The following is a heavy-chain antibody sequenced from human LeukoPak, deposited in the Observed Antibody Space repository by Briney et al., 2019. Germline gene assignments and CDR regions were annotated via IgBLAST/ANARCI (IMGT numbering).Heavy chain of an antibody. D-gene: IGHD1-26*01. Sequence: GGSLRLSCVASGFTFSSYWMSWVRQAPGKGLEWVANIKQDGSEKYYVDSVKGRFTISRDNAKNSLYLQMNSLRAEDTAVYYCARVVVVGASGYFDYWGQGTLVTVSS. CDR2: IKQDGSEK. V-gene: IGHV3-7*01. J-gene: IGHJ4*02. CDR3: ARVVVVGASGYFDY. CDR1: GFTFSSYW.